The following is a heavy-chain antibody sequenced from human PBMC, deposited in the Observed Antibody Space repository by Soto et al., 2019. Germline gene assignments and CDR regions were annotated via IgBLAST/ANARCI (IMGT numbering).Heavy chain of an antibody. Sequence: EVQLVESGGGLLQPGGSLRLSCAASGFTFSTYWMHWVRQAPGKGLVWVSRIKTDGSVTTYADSVKGRFTISRDNAKNTLYLQMNTLRAEDTAVYYCARDLGGSHDYWVRGTLVTVSS. CDR2: IKTDGSVT. V-gene: IGHV3-74*01. CDR3: ARDLGGSHDY. D-gene: IGHD3-16*01. CDR1: GFTFSTYW. J-gene: IGHJ4*02.